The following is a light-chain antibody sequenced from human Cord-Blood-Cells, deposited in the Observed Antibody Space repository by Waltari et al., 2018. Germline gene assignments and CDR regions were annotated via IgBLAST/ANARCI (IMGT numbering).Light chain of an antibody. J-gene: IGKJ5*01. CDR2: KAS. V-gene: IGKV1-5*03. CDR3: QQYNSYSPIT. CDR1: HSISSW. Sequence: DIQMTQSPSTLSASVGDRVTITCRASHSISSWLAWYQQQPGKAPKLLIYKASSLESGVPSRFSGSGSGTEFTLTISSLQPDDFATYYCQQYNSYSPITFGQGTRLEIK.